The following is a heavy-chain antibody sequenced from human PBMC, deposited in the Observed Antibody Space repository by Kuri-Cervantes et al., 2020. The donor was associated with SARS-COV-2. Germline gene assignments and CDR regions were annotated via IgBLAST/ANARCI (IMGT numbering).Heavy chain of an antibody. Sequence: GESLKISCAASGFTFSNYWMTWVRQAPGEGLEWVANIKQDGSEEFYVDSLKGRFTISRDNARKSLYLQMNNLRAEDTAVYYCARAPFDFWSGYYTGYYFDYWGQGTLVTVSS. J-gene: IGHJ4*02. CDR1: GFTFSNYW. D-gene: IGHD3-3*01. V-gene: IGHV3-7*01. CDR2: IKQDGSEE. CDR3: ARAPFDFWSGYYTGYYFDY.